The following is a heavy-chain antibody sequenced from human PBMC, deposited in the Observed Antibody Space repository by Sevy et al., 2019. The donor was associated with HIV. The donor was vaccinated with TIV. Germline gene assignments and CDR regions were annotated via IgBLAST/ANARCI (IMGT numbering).Heavy chain of an antibody. V-gene: IGHV3-23*01. CDR1: GFTFGGYA. CDR3: AKRPVSYCSGATCSLDY. Sequence: GGSPRLSCAASGFTFGGYAMAWVRQAPGKGLESVSAISGTGETTYYTDSVKGRFTVSRDNSNNILYLQMNSLRGEDTAVYYCAKRPVSYCSGATCSLDYWGPGTLVTVSS. J-gene: IGHJ4*02. D-gene: IGHD2-2*01. CDR2: ISGTGETT.